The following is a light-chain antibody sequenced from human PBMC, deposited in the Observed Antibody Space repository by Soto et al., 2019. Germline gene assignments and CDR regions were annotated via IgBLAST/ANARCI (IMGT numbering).Light chain of an antibody. CDR1: QTVSSF. J-gene: IGKJ1*01. CDR2: DAS. Sequence: VWTQSPSTLSLSPLERATLSFMASQTVSSFLAWYQQRPGQAPRLLIYDASHRATGIPARFSGSGSGTDFTLTISSLEPEDFAVYYCQQRSNWPKTFGQGTKVDIK. CDR3: QQRSNWPKT. V-gene: IGKV3-11*01.